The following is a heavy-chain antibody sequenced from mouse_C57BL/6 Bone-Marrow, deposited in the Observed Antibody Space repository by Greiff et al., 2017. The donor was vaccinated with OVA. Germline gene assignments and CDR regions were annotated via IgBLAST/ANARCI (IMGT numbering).Heavy chain of an antibody. CDR3: ASHYYGSSYY. CDR2: ISSGGSYT. D-gene: IGHD1-1*01. V-gene: IGHV5-6*01. Sequence: EVKLVESGGDLVKPGGSLKLSCAASGFTFSSYGMSWVRQTPDKRLEWVATISSGGSYTYYTDSVKGRFTISRDNAKNTLYLQMSSLKSESTAMYYCASHYYGSSYYWGQGTTLTVSS. J-gene: IGHJ2*01. CDR1: GFTFSSYG.